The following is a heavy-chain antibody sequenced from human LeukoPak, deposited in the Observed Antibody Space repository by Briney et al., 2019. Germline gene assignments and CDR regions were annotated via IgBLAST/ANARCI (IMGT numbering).Heavy chain of an antibody. CDR1: GFTVRSYW. D-gene: IGHD3-16*01. Sequence: GGCLRLSCAASGFTVRSYWLHWVRQVPGKGLVWVSRINNDGSTTSYADSVKGRFTISRDNAKNTLYLQMNSLRAEDTAVYYCARSLRSEYYFDSWAQGTLVTVSS. J-gene: IGHJ4*02. CDR3: ARSLRSEYYFDS. V-gene: IGHV3-74*01. CDR2: INNDGSTT.